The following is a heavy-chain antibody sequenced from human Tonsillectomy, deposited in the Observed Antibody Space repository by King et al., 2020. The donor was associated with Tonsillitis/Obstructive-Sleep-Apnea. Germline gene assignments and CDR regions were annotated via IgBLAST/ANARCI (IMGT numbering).Heavy chain of an antibody. Sequence: QLQESGPGLVKPSETLSLTCTVSGGSISSYYWSWIRQPPGKGLEWIGYIYYSGSTNYNPSLKSRVTISVDTSKNQFSLKLSSVTAADTAVYYCARGGGDYEVGWGNFDYWGQGTLVTVSS. CDR2: IYYSGST. J-gene: IGHJ4*02. CDR3: ARGGGDYEVGWGNFDY. CDR1: GGSISSYY. D-gene: IGHD4-17*01. V-gene: IGHV4-59*01.